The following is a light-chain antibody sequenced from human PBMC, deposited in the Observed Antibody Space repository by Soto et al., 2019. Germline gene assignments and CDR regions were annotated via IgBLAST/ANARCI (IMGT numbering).Light chain of an antibody. V-gene: IGLV2-14*03. CDR2: DVS. Sequence: QSALTQPASVSGSPGQSITISCTGTSSDVGPYNYVSWYQQHPGKAPKLLIFDVSNRPSGVSNRFSGSKSGYTASLTISGLQAEDEADYYCSSYTTSDTLVFGGGTKLTVL. CDR3: SSYTTSDTLV. CDR1: SSDVGPYNY. J-gene: IGLJ2*01.